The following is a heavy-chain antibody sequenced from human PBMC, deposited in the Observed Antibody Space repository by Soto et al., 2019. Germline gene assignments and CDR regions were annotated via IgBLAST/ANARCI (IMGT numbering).Heavy chain of an antibody. CDR2: ISYDGSNK. D-gene: IGHD3-3*01. Sequence: GGSLRLSCAASGFTFSSYGMHWVRQAPGKGLEWVAVISYDGSNKYYADSVKGRFTISRDNSKNTLYLQMNSLRAEDTAVYYCARDGLSSDFWSGPIDYWGQGTLVTVSS. CDR1: GFTFSSYG. V-gene: IGHV3-30*03. CDR3: ARDGLSSDFWSGPIDY. J-gene: IGHJ4*02.